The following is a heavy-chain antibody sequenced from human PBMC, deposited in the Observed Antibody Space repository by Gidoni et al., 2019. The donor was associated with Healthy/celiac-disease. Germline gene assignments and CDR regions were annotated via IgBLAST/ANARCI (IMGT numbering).Heavy chain of an antibody. CDR3: ARAIRILYWLVFDGMDV. CDR1: GFTFSSYA. CDR2: ISYDGSNK. Sequence: QVQLVESGGGVVQPGRSLRLSCAASGFTFSSYAMHWVRQAPGKGLEWVAVISYDGSNKYYADSVKGRFTISRDNSKNTLYLQMNSLRAEDTAVYYCARAIRILYWLVFDGMDVWGQGTTVTVSS. D-gene: IGHD2-8*02. V-gene: IGHV3-30*04. J-gene: IGHJ6*02.